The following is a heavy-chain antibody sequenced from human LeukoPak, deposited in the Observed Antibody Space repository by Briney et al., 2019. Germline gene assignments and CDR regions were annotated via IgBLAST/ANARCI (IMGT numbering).Heavy chain of an antibody. CDR3: ARTVRFLEWLGYYMDV. J-gene: IGHJ6*03. CDR2: IYYSGNT. Sequence: SETLSLTCTVSGGSISGSPHYWGWIRQPPGKGLEWIGSIYYSGNTYYNPSLKSRVTISVDTSKNQFSLKLSSVTAADTAVYYCARTVRFLEWLGYYMDVWGKGTTVTVSS. V-gene: IGHV4-39*07. D-gene: IGHD3-3*01. CDR1: GGSISGSPHY.